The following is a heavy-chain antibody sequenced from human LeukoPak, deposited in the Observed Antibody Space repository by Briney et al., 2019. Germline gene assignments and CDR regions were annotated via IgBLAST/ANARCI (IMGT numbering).Heavy chain of an antibody. V-gene: IGHV3-23*01. J-gene: IGHJ4*02. Sequence: PGGSLRLSCAASGFTFSSYAMSWVRQAPGKGLEWVSAISGSGGSTYYADSVKGRFTISRDNSKNTLYLQMNSLRAEDTAVYYCANSGDFWPNSEKDYFDYWGQGTLVTVSS. CDR1: GFTFSSYA. CDR2: ISGSGGST. CDR3: ANSGDFWPNSEKDYFDY. D-gene: IGHD3-3*01.